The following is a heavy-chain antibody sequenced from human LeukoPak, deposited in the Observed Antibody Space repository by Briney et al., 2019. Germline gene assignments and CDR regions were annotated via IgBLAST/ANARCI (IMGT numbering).Heavy chain of an antibody. CDR3: ARDEEYYYDSSGYFDAFDI. Sequence: SGTLSLTCAVSGDSVSSSNWWSWVRPPPGKGVEWIGEICLCGITNYNPSLESRVTISVDKSTSQFSLKLSSVTAADTAVYYCARDEEYYYDSSGYFDAFDIWGQGTMVTVSS. J-gene: IGHJ3*02. CDR2: ICLCGIT. CDR1: GDSVSSSNW. D-gene: IGHD3-22*01. V-gene: IGHV4-4*02.